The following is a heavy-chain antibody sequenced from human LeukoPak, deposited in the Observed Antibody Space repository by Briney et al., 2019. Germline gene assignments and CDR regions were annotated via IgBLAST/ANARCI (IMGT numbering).Heavy chain of an antibody. CDR3: ARRVAAAGAYYFDY. J-gene: IGHJ4*02. D-gene: IGHD6-13*01. Sequence: SETLSLTCSVSGGSITSRSYYWGWIRQPPGKGLEWIGSIYYSGSSYYSPSLKSRLTMSVDTSKNQFSLKLNSVIAADTAVYYCARRVAAAGAYYFDYWGQGMLVIVSS. V-gene: IGHV4-39*01. CDR1: GGSITSRSYY. CDR2: IYYSGSS.